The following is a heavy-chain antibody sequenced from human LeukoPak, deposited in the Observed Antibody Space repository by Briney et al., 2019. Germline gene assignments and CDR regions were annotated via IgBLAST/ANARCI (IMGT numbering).Heavy chain of an antibody. CDR2: IYHSGRT. CDR1: GYSISSGYY. J-gene: IGHJ6*03. CDR3: ARVYIGFGELLSLNYYYYYYMDV. V-gene: IGHV4-38-2*02. Sequence: SETLSLTCTVSGYSISSGYYWGWIRQPPGKGLEWIGSIYHSGRTFYNPSLKSRVTISVDTSKNQFSLKLTSVTAADTAVYYCARVYIGFGELLSLNYYYYYYMDVWGKGTTVTVSS. D-gene: IGHD3-10*01.